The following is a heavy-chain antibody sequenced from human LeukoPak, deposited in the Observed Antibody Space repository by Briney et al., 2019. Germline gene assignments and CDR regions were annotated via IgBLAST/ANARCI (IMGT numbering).Heavy chain of an antibody. D-gene: IGHD4-11*01. CDR2: IYYSGST. V-gene: IGHV4-39*07. Sequence: SETLSLTCTVSGGSISSSSYYWGWIRQPPGKGLEWIGSIYYSGSTYCNPSLKSRVTISVDTSKNQFSLKLSSVTAADTAVYYCARDDYHDYYFDYWGQGTLVTVSS. CDR1: GGSISSSSYY. CDR3: ARDDYHDYYFDY. J-gene: IGHJ4*02.